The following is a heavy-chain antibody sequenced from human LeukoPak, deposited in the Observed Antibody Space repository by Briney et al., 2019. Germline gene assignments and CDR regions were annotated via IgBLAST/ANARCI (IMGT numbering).Heavy chain of an antibody. CDR1: GDSFSSNSAA. D-gene: IGHD2-15*01. CDR2: TYYRSKWYN. V-gene: IGHV6-1*01. CDR3: ARESWDIEGYNWFDR. J-gene: IGHJ5*02. Sequence: SQTLSLTCAISGDSFSSNSAAWSWIRQSPSRGLEWLGRTYYRSKWYNDYAVSVKSRITINPDTSKNQFSLQLNSVTPEDTAVYYCARESWDIEGYNWFDRWGQGTLVTVSS.